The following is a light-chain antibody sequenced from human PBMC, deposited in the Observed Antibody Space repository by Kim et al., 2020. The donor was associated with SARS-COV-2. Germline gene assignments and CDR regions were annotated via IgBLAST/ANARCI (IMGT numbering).Light chain of an antibody. V-gene: IGLV3-19*01. CDR3: NSRDSNGNVVV. CDR2: GKN. CDR1: SLRSYY. Sequence: SSELTQDPAVSVALGQTVRITCQGDSLRSYYASWYQQKPGQAPVLVIYGKNNRPSGIPDRFSGSSSGNTASLTITGAQAEDEADYYCNSRDSNGNVVVFGGGTQLTVL. J-gene: IGLJ2*01.